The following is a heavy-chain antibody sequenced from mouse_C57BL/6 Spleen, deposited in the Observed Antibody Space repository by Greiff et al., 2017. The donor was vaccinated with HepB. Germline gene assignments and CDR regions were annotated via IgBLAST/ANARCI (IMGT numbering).Heavy chain of an antibody. CDR3: ARRPMITYYFDY. Sequence: VQLQQSGPVLVKPGASVKMSCKASGYTFTDYYMNWVKQSHGKSLEWIGVINPYNGGTSYNQKFKGKATLTVDKSSSTAYMELNSLTSEDSAVYYCARRPMITYYFDYWGQGTTLTVSS. V-gene: IGHV1-19*01. D-gene: IGHD2-4*01. CDR2: INPYNGGT. J-gene: IGHJ2*01. CDR1: GYTFTDYY.